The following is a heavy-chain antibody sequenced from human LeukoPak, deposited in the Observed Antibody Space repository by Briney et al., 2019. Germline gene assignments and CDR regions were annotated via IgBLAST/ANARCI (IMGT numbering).Heavy chain of an antibody. J-gene: IGHJ4*02. CDR1: GGTFSSYA. D-gene: IGHD5-12*01. V-gene: IGHV1-69*06. CDR2: IIPIFGTA. Sequence: SVKVSCKASGGTFSSYAISWVRQAPGQGLEWMGGIIPIFGTANYAQKFQGRVTITADKSTSTAYMELSSLRSEDTAVYYCVRGPGYSGYDLAPDFDYWGQGTLVTVSS. CDR3: VRGPGYSGYDLAPDFDY.